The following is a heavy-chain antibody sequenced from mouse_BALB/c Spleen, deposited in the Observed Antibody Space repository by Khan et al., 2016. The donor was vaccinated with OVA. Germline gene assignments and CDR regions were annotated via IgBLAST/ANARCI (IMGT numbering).Heavy chain of an antibody. Sequence: EVQLQESGPGLVKPSQSLSLTCTVTGYSITSEYAWNWIRHFPGNKLEWMGYINYSGNTRYNQSLKSRISINRETSKNQFFLQLNSVTTEDTATYYCTRKYYYDYDPFPYWGQGTLVTVSA. CDR1: GYSITSEYA. CDR2: INYSGNT. V-gene: IGHV3-2*02. CDR3: TRKYYYDYDPFPY. D-gene: IGHD2-4*01. J-gene: IGHJ3*01.